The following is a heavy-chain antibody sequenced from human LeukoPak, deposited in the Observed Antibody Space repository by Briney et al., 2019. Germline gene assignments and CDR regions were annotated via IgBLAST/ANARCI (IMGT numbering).Heavy chain of an antibody. J-gene: IGHJ4*02. CDR2: ISSSSSYI. Sequence: GGSLRLSCAASGFTFSSYSMSWVRQAPGKGLEWVSSISSSSSYIYYADSVKGRFTISRDNAKNLLYLQMNSLRAEDTAVYYCARDYGVGFDYWGQGTLVTVSS. V-gene: IGHV3-21*01. D-gene: IGHD3-10*01. CDR1: GFTFSSYS. CDR3: ARDYGVGFDY.